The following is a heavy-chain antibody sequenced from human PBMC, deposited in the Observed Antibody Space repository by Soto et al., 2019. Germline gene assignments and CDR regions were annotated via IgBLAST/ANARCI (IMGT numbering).Heavy chain of an antibody. CDR3: AKAIWYSSSFQFGYYFDY. D-gene: IGHD6-6*01. CDR1: GFTFDDYA. V-gene: IGHV3-9*01. J-gene: IGHJ4*02. Sequence: GGSLRLSCAASGFTFDDYAMHWVRQAPGKGLEWVSGISWNSGSIGYADSVKGRFTISRDNAKNSLYLQMNSLRAEDTALYYCAKAIWYSSSFQFGYYFDYWGQGTLVTVSS. CDR2: ISWNSGSI.